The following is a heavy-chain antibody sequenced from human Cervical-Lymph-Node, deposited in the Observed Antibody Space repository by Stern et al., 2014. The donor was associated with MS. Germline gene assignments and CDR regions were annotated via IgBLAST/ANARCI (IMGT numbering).Heavy chain of an antibody. CDR3: ARDRRGYSYGMDV. D-gene: IGHD3-22*01. CDR2: IYYSGST. V-gene: IGHV4-31*03. J-gene: IGHJ6*02. CDR1: GGSISSGGYY. Sequence: QMQLVQSGPGLVKPSQTLSLTCTVSGGSISSGGYYWSWIRQHPGKGLEWIGYIYYSGSTYYNPSLKSRVTISVDTSKNQFSLKLSSVTAADTAVYYCARDRRGYSYGMDVWGQGTTVTVSS.